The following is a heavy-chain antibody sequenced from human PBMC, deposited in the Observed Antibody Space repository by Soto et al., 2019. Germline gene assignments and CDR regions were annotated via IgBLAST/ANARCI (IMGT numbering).Heavy chain of an antibody. CDR2: IKSKTDGGTT. Sequence: EVQLVESGGGLVKPGGSLRLSCAASGFTFSNVWMSWVRQAPGKGLEWVGRIKSKTDGGTTDYAAPVKGRFTISRDDSKNTLYLQMNSLKTEDTAVYYCTTNQWLVHRGDYWGQGTLVTVSS. CDR1: GFTFSNVW. CDR3: TTNQWLVHRGDY. J-gene: IGHJ4*02. V-gene: IGHV3-15*01. D-gene: IGHD6-19*01.